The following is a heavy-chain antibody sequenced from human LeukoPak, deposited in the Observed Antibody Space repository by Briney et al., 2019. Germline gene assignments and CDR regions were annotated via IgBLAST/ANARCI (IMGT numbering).Heavy chain of an antibody. CDR3: ARLNSVLRFLEWLEPKLDY. Sequence: PSETLSLTCAVHGGSFSGYYWSWIRQPPGKGLEWIGEINHSGSTNYNPSLKSRVTISVDTSKNQFSLKLSSVTAADTAVYYCARLNSVLRFLEWLEPKLDYWGQGTLVTVSS. CDR1: GGSFSGYY. CDR2: INHSGST. J-gene: IGHJ4*02. V-gene: IGHV4-34*01. D-gene: IGHD3-3*01.